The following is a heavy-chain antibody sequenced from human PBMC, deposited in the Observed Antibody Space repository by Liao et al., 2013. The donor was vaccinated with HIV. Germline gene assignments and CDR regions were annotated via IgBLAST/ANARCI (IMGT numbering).Heavy chain of an antibody. V-gene: IGHV4-30-2*01. J-gene: IGHJ3*02. CDR3: ARDRWYWVGEAFDI. Sequence: QLQLQESGSGLVKPSQTLSLTCAVSGGSISSGGYSWNWIRQPPGKGLELIGYIYHSGSTNYSPSLKSRVTMSVDTSKNQFSLKLTSVTAADTAVYYCARDRWYWVGEAFDIWGQGTMVTVSS. CDR1: GGSISSGGYS. D-gene: IGHD4-23*01. CDR2: IYHSGST.